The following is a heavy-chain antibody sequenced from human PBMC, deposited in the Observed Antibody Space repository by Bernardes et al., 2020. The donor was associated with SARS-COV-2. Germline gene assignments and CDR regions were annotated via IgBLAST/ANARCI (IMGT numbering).Heavy chain of an antibody. CDR3: ARRSMYY. J-gene: IGHJ4*02. V-gene: IGHV1-18*01. CDR2: ISGYNANT. Sequence: ASVKVSCKASGYTFSNFGISWVRQAPGQGLEWMGWISGYNANTNYAQKFQGRVTMTTDTSTSTAYMELRSLRSDDTAVYYCARRSMYYWGQGTLITVSS. CDR1: GYTFSNFG.